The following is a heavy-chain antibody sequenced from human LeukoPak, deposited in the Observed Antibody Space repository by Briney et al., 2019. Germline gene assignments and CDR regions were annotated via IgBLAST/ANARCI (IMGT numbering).Heavy chain of an antibody. CDR2: IIPILGIA. CDR3: ARDKGGYSYGS. CDR1: GGTFSSYA. D-gene: IGHD5-18*01. V-gene: IGHV1-69*04. Sequence: SVKVSCEASGGTFSSYAISWVRQAPGQGLEWMGRIIPILGIANYAQKFQGRVTITADKSTSTAYMELSSLRSEDTAVYYCARDKGGYSYGSWGQGTLVTVSS. J-gene: IGHJ5*02.